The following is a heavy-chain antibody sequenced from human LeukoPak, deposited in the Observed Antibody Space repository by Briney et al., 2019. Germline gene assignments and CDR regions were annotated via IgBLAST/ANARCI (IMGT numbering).Heavy chain of an antibody. V-gene: IGHV3-23*01. D-gene: IGHD2-2*02. CDR1: GFTFSSYA. CDR2: ISGSGGST. Sequence: GEALRLSCAASGFTFSSYAMSWVRQAPEKGLEWVSAISGSGGSTYYADSVKGRFTISRDNSKNTLYLQMNSLRAEDTAVYYCAKAPRGYCSSTSCYTPRYFDYWGQGTLVTVSS. J-gene: IGHJ4*02. CDR3: AKAPRGYCSSTSCYTPRYFDY.